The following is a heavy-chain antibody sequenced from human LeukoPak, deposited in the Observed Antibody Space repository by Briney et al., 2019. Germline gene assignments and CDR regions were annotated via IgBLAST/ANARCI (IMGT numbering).Heavy chain of an antibody. CDR1: GDSVSSNSAA. CDR3: ARGYGDSFGDTGGLIDY. V-gene: IGHV6-1*01. J-gene: IGHJ4*02. CDR2: TYYGSKWYN. D-gene: IGHD4-17*01. Sequence: SQTLSLTCAISGDSVSSNSAAWNWIRQSPSRGLEWLGRTYYGSKWYNDYAVSVKSRITINPDTSKNQFSLQLNSVTPEDTAVYYCARGYGDSFGDTGGLIDYWGQGTLVTVSS.